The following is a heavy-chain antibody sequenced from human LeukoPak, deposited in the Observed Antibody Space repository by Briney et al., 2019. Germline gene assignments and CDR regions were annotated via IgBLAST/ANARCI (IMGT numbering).Heavy chain of an antibody. D-gene: IGHD6-25*01. CDR3: ARGAYPSAWFDP. CDR1: GGSFSGYY. J-gene: IGHJ5*02. V-gene: IGHV4-31*11. Sequence: PSETLSLTCAVYGGSFSGYYWSWIRQYPGKGLEWIGFIYYTGSTDYKSTLKSRVIISVDTSTNQFSLELSSVTVADTAVYYCARGAYPSAWFDPWGQGMLVTVSS. CDR2: IYYTGST.